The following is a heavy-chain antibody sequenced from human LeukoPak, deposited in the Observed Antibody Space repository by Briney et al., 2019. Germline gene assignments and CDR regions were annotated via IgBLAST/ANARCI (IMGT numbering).Heavy chain of an antibody. J-gene: IGHJ5*02. V-gene: IGHV3-30-3*01. CDR2: ISYDGSNK. CDR3: ARVRSQLAAAGRNWFDP. D-gene: IGHD6-13*01. Sequence: GGSLRLSCAASGFTFSSYAMHWVRQAPGKGLEWVAVISYDGSNKYYADSVKGRFTISRDNSKNTLYLQMNSLRAEDTAVYYCARVRSQLAAAGRNWFDPWGQGTLVTVSS. CDR1: GFTFSSYA.